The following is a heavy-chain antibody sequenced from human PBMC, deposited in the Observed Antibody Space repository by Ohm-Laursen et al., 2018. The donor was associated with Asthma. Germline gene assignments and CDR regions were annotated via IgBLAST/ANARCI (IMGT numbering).Heavy chain of an antibody. CDR1: GGAFSSYA. Sequence: SVKVSCKASGGAFSSYAISWVRQAPGQGLEWMGGIIPIFGIANYAQKFQGRVTITADKSTSTAYMELSSLRSEDTAVYYCARGVAHLSSSQTDYYYGMDVWGQGTTVTVSS. V-gene: IGHV1-69*10. D-gene: IGHD5-12*01. CDR3: ARGVAHLSSSQTDYYYGMDV. J-gene: IGHJ6*02. CDR2: IIPIFGIA.